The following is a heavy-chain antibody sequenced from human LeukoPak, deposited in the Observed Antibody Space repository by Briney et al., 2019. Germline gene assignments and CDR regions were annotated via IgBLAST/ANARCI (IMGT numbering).Heavy chain of an antibody. CDR2: VHHTGST. D-gene: IGHD1-26*01. CDR1: GVSISNNYFY. J-gene: IGHJ4*02. Sequence: SEALSLTCSVSGVSISNNYFYWAWIRQPPGKGLELIGYVHHTGSTFHNSSLKSRVTISADTSQNQFSLSLTSVTAADTAVYYCATLGLLRGAGFNLPTHFDFWGQGTLVTVSS. CDR3: ATLGLLRGAGFNLPTHFDF. V-gene: IGHV4-39*01.